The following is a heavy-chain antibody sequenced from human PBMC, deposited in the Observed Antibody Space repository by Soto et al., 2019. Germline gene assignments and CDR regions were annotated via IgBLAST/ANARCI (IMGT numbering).Heavy chain of an antibody. Sequence: QITLKESGPTLLKPTETLTLTCTFSEFSLSTSGVAMGWIRQPPGKALEWLALIYWDDDKRYSPSLKSRLTITKDTSKNQVVLTMTNMDPADTATYYCARGVPFDYWGQGTLVTVSS. D-gene: IGHD3-10*01. CDR2: IYWDDDK. V-gene: IGHV2-5*02. CDR3: ARGVPFDY. J-gene: IGHJ4*02. CDR1: EFSLSTSGVA.